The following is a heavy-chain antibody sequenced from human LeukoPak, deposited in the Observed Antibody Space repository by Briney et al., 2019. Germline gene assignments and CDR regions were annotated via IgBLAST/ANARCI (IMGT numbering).Heavy chain of an antibody. CDR3: ARHYNTREYIDY. Sequence: SETLSLTCAVYGGSFSSYYWGWIRQPPGKGLEWIGSIYYSVSIYYNPSLKSRVTISVDTSKNQVSLKLSSVTAADTAVYYCARHYNTREYIDYWGQGTLVTVSS. D-gene: IGHD3-10*01. CDR1: GGSFSSYY. J-gene: IGHJ4*02. V-gene: IGHV4-39*01. CDR2: IYYSVSI.